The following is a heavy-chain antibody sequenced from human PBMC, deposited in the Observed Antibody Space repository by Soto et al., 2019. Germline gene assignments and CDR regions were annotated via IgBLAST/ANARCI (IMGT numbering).Heavy chain of an antibody. Sequence: RGSLRLSCVVSEFTVSSYYMSWVSQAPGKGLEWVSIIYSAGNTYYADSVKGRFTISRDNSKNMLYLEMSSLRAEDTGVYYCARGLKVTHNVYGMDVWGQGTTVTVSS. CDR3: ARGLKVTHNVYGMDV. D-gene: IGHD2-21*02. V-gene: IGHV3-53*01. J-gene: IGHJ6*02. CDR1: EFTVSSYY. CDR2: IYSAGNT.